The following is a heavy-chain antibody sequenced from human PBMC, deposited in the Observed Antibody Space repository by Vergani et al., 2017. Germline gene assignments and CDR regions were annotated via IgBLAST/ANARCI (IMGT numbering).Heavy chain of an antibody. CDR2: IIPIFGTA. Sequence: QVQLVQSGAEVKKPRSSVKVSCKASGGTFSSYAISWVRQAPGQGLEWMGGIIPIFGTANYAQKFQGRVTITADESTSTAYMELSSLRSEDTAVYYCARGWRDCSSTSCSYYFDYWGQGTLVTVSS. J-gene: IGHJ4*02. D-gene: IGHD2-2*01. V-gene: IGHV1-69*01. CDR1: GGTFSSYA. CDR3: ARGWRDCSSTSCSYYFDY.